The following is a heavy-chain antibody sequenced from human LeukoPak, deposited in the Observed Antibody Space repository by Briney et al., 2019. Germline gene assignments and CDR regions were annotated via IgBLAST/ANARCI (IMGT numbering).Heavy chain of an antibody. D-gene: IGHD3-22*01. Sequence: PGGSLRLSCAASGSTFSSYSMNWVRQAPGKGLEWVSSISSSSSYIYYADSVKGRFTISRDNAKNSLYLQMNSLRAEDTAVYYCARDNYYDSSGSGADVYYYYGMDVWGQGTTVTVSS. CDR1: GSTFSSYS. CDR3: ARDNYYDSSGSGADVYYYYGMDV. CDR2: ISSSSSYI. V-gene: IGHV3-21*01. J-gene: IGHJ6*02.